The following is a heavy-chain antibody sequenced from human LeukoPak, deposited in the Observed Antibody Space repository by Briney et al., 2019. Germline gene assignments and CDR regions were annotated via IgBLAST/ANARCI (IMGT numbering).Heavy chain of an antibody. D-gene: IGHD3-10*01. J-gene: IGHJ4*02. CDR2: VHPNGGGT. V-gene: IGHV1-2*02. CDR3: ARGYFHSGSSQKPDY. Sequence: ASVKVSCKASGYTFTGFYMHWVRQAPGQGLEWMGWVHPNGGGTHYAQKFQGRVTMTRDTSISTAYMELTGLTSDDTAVYYCARGYFHSGSSQKPDYSGQGTLVTVSS. CDR1: GYTFTGFY.